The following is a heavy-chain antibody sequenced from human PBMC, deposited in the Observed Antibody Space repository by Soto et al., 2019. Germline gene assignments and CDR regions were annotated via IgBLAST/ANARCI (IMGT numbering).Heavy chain of an antibody. CDR2: INHSGST. Sequence: QVQLQQWGAGLLKPSETLSLTCAVYGGPFSGYYWGWIRQPPGKGLEWIGEINHSGSTNYNPSLKSRVTISVDTSKNQFSLKLSSVTAADTAVYYCARAGYYSNYGTDYWGQGTLVTVSS. CDR3: ARAGYYSNYGTDY. V-gene: IGHV4-34*01. D-gene: IGHD4-4*01. CDR1: GGPFSGYY. J-gene: IGHJ4*02.